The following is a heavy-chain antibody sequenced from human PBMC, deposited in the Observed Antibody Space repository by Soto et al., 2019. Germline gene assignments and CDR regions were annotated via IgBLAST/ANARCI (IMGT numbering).Heavy chain of an antibody. CDR3: AGPPELTRIYYYYGMDV. CDR1: GGTFSSYA. J-gene: IGHJ6*02. D-gene: IGHD1-7*01. CDR2: IIPIFGTA. Sequence: QVQLVQSGAEVKKPGSSVKVSCKASGGTFSSYAISWVRQAPGQGLEWMGGIIPIFGTANYAQKFQGRVTITADESTSTAYMELSSLRSEDTAVYYCAGPPELTRIYYYYGMDVWGQGPTVTVSS. V-gene: IGHV1-69*12.